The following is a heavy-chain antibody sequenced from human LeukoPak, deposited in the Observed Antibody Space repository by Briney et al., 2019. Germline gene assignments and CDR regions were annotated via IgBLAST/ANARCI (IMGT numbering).Heavy chain of an antibody. Sequence: GGSLRLSGAASGFTVSSNYMSWVRQAPGKGLEWVSVIYSGGSTYHADSVKGRFTISRDNSKNTLYLQMNSLRAEDTAVYYCARDPDLDYWGQGTLVTVSS. CDR3: ARDPDLDY. J-gene: IGHJ4*02. V-gene: IGHV3-53*01. CDR1: GFTVSSNY. CDR2: IYSGGST.